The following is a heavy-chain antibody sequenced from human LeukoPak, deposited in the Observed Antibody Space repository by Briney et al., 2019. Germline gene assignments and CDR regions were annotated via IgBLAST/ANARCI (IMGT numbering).Heavy chain of an antibody. CDR2: IYYSGST. Sequence: PSETLSLTCTVSGGSISSSSYYWGWIRQPPGKGLEWSGSIYYSGSTYYNPSLKSRVAISVDTSKNQFSLKLGSVTAADTAVYYCARARDFWSGYSIFDYWGQGTLVTVSS. D-gene: IGHD3-3*01. J-gene: IGHJ4*02. CDR3: ARARDFWSGYSIFDY. V-gene: IGHV4-39*01. CDR1: GGSISSSSYY.